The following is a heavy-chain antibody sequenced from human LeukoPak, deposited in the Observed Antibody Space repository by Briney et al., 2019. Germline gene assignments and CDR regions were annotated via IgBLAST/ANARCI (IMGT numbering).Heavy chain of an antibody. CDR2: IIPFIGAP. J-gene: IGHJ5*02. D-gene: IGHD1-7*01. CDR3: AREVITETTLGWFDP. Sequence: ASVKVSCKASGGTFRTDAIAWIRQAPGEGLEWMGGIIPFIGAPNFAQRFHSRVTITADETTSTVYMELSSLRSEDTAVYYCAREVITETTLGWFDPWGQGTLITVSS. CDR1: GGTFRTDA. V-gene: IGHV1-69*13.